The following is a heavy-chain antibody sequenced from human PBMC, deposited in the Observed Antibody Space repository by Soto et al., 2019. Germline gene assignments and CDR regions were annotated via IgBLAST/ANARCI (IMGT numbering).Heavy chain of an antibody. J-gene: IGHJ5*02. CDR2: IYYSGST. D-gene: IGHD2-2*03. V-gene: IGHV4-59*11. CDR1: GDSIKTHY. CDR3: ASGWMAAFDT. Sequence: PSETLSLTCNVTGDSIKTHYWSWIRQPPGKGLEWIGYIYYSGSTLYNPSLKGRVTISVDTAKNQFSLRLNSLTAADTAVYYCASGWMAAFDTWGQGTLVTVSS.